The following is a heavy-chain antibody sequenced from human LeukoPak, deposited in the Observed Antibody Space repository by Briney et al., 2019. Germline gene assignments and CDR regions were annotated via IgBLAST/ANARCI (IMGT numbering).Heavy chain of an antibody. CDR1: GYSISSGYY. J-gene: IGHJ4*02. Sequence: PSETLSLTCTVSGYSISSGYYWGWIRQPPGKGLEWIGSIYHSGSTYYNPSLKSRVTISVDTSKNQFSLKLSSVTAADTAVYYCARDAHDYGASGYWGQGTLVTVSS. CDR2: IYHSGST. CDR3: ARDAHDYGASGY. V-gene: IGHV4-38-2*02. D-gene: IGHD4-17*01.